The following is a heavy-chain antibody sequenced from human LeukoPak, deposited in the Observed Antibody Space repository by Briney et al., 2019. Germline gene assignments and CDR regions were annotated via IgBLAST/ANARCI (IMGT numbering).Heavy chain of an antibody. D-gene: IGHD1-26*01. V-gene: IGHV4-34*01. Sequence: SETLSLACAVYGGSFSGYYWSWIRQPPGKGLEWIGEINHSGSTNYNPSLKSRVTISVDTSKNQFSLKLSSVTAADTAVYYCARALLRPNWYFDLWGRGTLVTVSS. CDR3: ARALLRPNWYFDL. CDR2: INHSGST. J-gene: IGHJ2*01. CDR1: GGSFSGYY.